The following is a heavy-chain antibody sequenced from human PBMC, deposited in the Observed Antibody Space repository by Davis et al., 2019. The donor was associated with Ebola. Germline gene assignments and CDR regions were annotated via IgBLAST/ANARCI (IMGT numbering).Heavy chain of an antibody. CDR1: GGSISSSNW. Sequence: GSLRLSCAVSGGSISSSNWWSWVRQPPGKGLAWIGEIYHSGSTNYNPSLKSRVTISVDKSKNQFSLKLSSVTAADTAVYYCARVVVVPAASKNYYYGMDVWGQGTTVTVSS. J-gene: IGHJ6*02. CDR2: IYHSGST. CDR3: ARVVVVPAASKNYYYGMDV. D-gene: IGHD2-2*01. V-gene: IGHV4-4*02.